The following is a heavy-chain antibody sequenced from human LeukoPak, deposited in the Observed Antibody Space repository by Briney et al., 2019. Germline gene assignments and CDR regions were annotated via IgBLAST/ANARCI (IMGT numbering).Heavy chain of an antibody. D-gene: IGHD3-22*01. J-gene: IGHJ4*02. CDR1: GFTFSSYA. CDR3: ARARYYYDSSGSYYFDY. V-gene: IGHV3-7*01. CDR2: IKQDGSEK. Sequence: GGSLRLSCAASGFTFSSYAMSWVRQAPGKGLEWVANIKQDGSEKYYVDSVKGRFTISRDNAKNSLYLQMNSLRAEDTAVYYCARARYYYDSSGSYYFDYWGREPWSPSPQ.